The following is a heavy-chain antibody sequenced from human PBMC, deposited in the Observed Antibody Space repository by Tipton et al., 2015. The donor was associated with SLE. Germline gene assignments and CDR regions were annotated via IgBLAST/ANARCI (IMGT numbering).Heavy chain of an antibody. Sequence: QLVQSGAEVKKPGASVKVSCKASGYTFTSYGISWVRQAPGQGLEWMGWISAYNGNTNYAQKFQGRVTMTEDTSTDTAYMELSSLRSEDTAVYYCATDGYSSSWLDYWGQGTLVTVSS. CDR3: ATDGYSSSWLDY. D-gene: IGHD6-13*01. CDR2: ISAYNGNT. J-gene: IGHJ4*02. V-gene: IGHV1-18*01. CDR1: GYTFTSYG.